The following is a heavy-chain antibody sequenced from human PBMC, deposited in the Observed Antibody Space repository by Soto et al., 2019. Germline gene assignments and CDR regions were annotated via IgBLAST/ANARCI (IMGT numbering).Heavy chain of an antibody. J-gene: IGHJ6*02. CDR3: AREENMYCSGGSCHLYPHYYGMDV. CDR1: GGTFSSYA. D-gene: IGHD2-15*01. CDR2: IIPIFGTA. Sequence: SVKVSCKASGGTFSSYAISWVRQAPGQGLEWMGGIIPIFGTANYAQKFQGRVTITADKSTSTAYMELSSLRSEDTAVYYCAREENMYCSGGSCHLYPHYYGMDVWGQGTTVTVSS. V-gene: IGHV1-69*06.